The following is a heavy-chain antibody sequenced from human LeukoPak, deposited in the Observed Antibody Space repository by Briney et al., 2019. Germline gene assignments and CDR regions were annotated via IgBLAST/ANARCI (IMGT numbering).Heavy chain of an antibody. J-gene: IGHJ4*02. CDR3: AREITVTRPFDY. CDR2: ISASGST. Sequence: PSETLSLTCAVYGGSFSGYYWSWIRQPPGKGLEWIGRISASGSTNYNPSLKSRVTMSVDTSKNQFSLKLSSVTAADTAVYYCAREITVTRPFDYWGQGTLVTVSS. D-gene: IGHD4-17*01. V-gene: IGHV4-59*10. CDR1: GGSFSGYY.